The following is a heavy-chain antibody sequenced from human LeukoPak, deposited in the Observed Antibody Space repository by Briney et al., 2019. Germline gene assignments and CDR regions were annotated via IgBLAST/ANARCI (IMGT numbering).Heavy chain of an antibody. CDR3: AKSVVLLWFGEHAGFDY. Sequence: SGGSLRLSCAASGFSFSNSAMSWVRQAPGKGLERVLGISGSGGSTYYADSVKGRFTISRDNSKNTLYLQMNSLRVEDTAVYYCAKSVVLLWFGEHAGFDYWGQGTLVTVSS. CDR2: ISGSGGST. J-gene: IGHJ4*02. CDR1: GFSFSNSA. D-gene: IGHD3-10*01. V-gene: IGHV3-23*01.